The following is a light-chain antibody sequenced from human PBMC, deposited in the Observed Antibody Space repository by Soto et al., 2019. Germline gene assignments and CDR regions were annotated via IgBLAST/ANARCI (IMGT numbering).Light chain of an antibody. CDR2: DNN. J-gene: IGLJ2*01. CDR1: SSNVGSHT. Sequence: QSVLTQPLSASGTPGQRVTISCSGSSSNVGSHTVNWYQQVPGTAPKLLIYDNNRRPSGVPDRFSGSKSATSASLAISGLQSDDEADYYCAAWDDSLNGVFGGGTKVTVL. CDR3: AAWDDSLNGV. V-gene: IGLV1-44*01.